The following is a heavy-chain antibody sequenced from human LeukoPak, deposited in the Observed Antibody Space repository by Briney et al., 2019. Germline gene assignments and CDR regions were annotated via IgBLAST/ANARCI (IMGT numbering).Heavy chain of an antibody. CDR3: ARAGSGWYEIDY. V-gene: IGHV3-33*01. Sequence: GGSLRLSCAASGFTFNSYAMHWVRQAPGKGLEWGAVIWYDGSNKYYADSVKGRFTISRDHSKNTLYLQMNSLSAEDTAVYYCARAGSGWYEIDYWGQGTLVTVSS. D-gene: IGHD6-19*01. J-gene: IGHJ4*02. CDR2: IWYDGSNK. CDR1: GFTFNSYA.